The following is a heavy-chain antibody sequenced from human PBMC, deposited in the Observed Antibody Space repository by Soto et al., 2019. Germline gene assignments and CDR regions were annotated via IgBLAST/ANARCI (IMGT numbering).Heavy chain of an antibody. V-gene: IGHV3-9*01. Sequence: PGGSLRLSCAASGFTFDDYAMHWVRQAPGKGLEWVSGISWNSGSIGYADSVKGRFTISRDNAKNSLYLQMNSLRAEDTALYYCAKDMFAPSGLFPVANFDYYDLGVWGKGTTVTVSS. CDR1: GFTFDDYA. CDR3: AKDMFAPSGLFPVANFDYYDLGV. D-gene: IGHD2-2*01. J-gene: IGHJ6*03. CDR2: ISWNSGSI.